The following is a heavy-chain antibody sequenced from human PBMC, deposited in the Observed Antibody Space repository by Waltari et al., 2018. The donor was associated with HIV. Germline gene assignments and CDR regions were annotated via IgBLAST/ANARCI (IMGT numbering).Heavy chain of an antibody. Sequence: EIQLLASGGGLVQPGGSLRLSCAASGFLFDNQGLIWVRHAPGKGLEWVSAIGGIGATIYYADSVKGRFTVSRDNSKNTLYLQMHSLRVEDTAVYYCTKLTDSATTDWGQGTPVTVSS. D-gene: IGHD1-26*01. CDR1: GFLFDNQG. CDR3: TKLTDSATTD. V-gene: IGHV3-23*01. CDR2: IGGIGATI. J-gene: IGHJ4*02.